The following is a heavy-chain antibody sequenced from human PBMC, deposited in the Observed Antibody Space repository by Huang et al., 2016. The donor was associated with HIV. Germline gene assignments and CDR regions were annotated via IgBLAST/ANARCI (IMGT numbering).Heavy chain of an antibody. CDR2: IYPGDSDA. Sequence: EVQLVQSGPEVKKPGESLKISCRVSGYSFTNYWIGWVRQRPGIGLEWMAIIYPGDSDAAYNPSVRGQVTISADKSINTAHLQWDSLKTSDSAIYYCARRGFNTGSSPDSWGQGTLVTVSS. CDR1: GYSFTNYW. CDR3: ARRGFNTGSSPDS. V-gene: IGHV5-51*01. D-gene: IGHD1-26*01. J-gene: IGHJ4*02.